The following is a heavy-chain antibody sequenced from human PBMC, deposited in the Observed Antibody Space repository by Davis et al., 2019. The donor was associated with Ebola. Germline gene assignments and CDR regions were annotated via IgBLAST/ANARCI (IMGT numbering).Heavy chain of an antibody. J-gene: IGHJ6*02. Sequence: GGSLRLSCAASGFTFSSYEMNWVRQAPGEGLEWVSYISSSGSTIYYADSVKGRFTISRDNAKNSLYLQMNSLRAEDTAVYYCASGKGYYYYGMDVWGQGTTVTVSS. V-gene: IGHV3-48*03. CDR3: ASGKGYYYYGMDV. CDR1: GFTFSSYE. CDR2: ISSSGSTI. D-gene: IGHD1-14*01.